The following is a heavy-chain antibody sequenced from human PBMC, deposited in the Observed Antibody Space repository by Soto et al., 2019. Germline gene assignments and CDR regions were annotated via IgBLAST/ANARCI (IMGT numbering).Heavy chain of an antibody. CDR2: ISAYNGNT. CDR1: GYTFTSYG. Sequence: QVQLVQSGAEVKKPGASVKVSCKASGYTFTSYGISWVRQAPGQGLEWMGWISAYNGNTNYAQKLQGRVTMTTDTTTSSAYMELRSMRSDDTPVYYWARDMGRGLRGFFDYWGQGTLVTVSS. D-gene: IGHD5-12*01. CDR3: ARDMGRGLRGFFDY. V-gene: IGHV1-18*01. J-gene: IGHJ4*02.